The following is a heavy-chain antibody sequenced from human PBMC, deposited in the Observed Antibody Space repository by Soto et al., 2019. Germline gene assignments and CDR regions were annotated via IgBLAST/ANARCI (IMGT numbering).Heavy chain of an antibody. CDR1: GFTFSSYG. CDR3: AKDLEPIFGVVRYYYYGMDV. V-gene: IGHV3-30*18. J-gene: IGHJ6*02. CDR2: ISYDGSNK. Sequence: GGSLRLSCAASGFTFSSYGMHWVRQAPGKGLEWVAVISYDGSNKYYADSVKGRFTISRDNSKNTRYLQMNSLRAEDAAVYYCAKDLEPIFGVVRYYYYGMDVWGQGTTVTVSS. D-gene: IGHD3-3*01.